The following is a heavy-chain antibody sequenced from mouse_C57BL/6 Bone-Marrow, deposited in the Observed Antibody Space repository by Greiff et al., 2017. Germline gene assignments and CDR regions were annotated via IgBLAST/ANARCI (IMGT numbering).Heavy chain of an antibody. CDR2: INPSTGGT. CDR3: ARPLRYGNPYAMDY. D-gene: IGHD2-10*02. Sequence: VQLKQSGPELVKPGASVKISCKASGYSFTGYYMNWVKQSPEKSLEWIGEINPSTGGTTYNQKFKAKATLTVDKSSSTAYMQLKSLTSEDSAVYYCARPLRYGNPYAMDYWGQGTSVTVSS. J-gene: IGHJ4*01. V-gene: IGHV1-42*01. CDR1: GYSFTGYY.